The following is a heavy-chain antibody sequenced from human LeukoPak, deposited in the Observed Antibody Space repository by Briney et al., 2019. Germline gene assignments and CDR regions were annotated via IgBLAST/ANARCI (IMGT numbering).Heavy chain of an antibody. CDR1: GFTFSSHA. Sequence: GGSLRLSCAASGFTFSSHAMSWVRQAPGKGLEWVSAISGSGGSTYYADSVKGRFTISRDNSKNTLYLQMNSLRAEDTAVYYCAKRRITCSGGSCYAAGEFDPWGQGTLVTVSS. D-gene: IGHD2-15*01. J-gene: IGHJ5*02. V-gene: IGHV3-23*01. CDR3: AKRRITCSGGSCYAAGEFDP. CDR2: ISGSGGST.